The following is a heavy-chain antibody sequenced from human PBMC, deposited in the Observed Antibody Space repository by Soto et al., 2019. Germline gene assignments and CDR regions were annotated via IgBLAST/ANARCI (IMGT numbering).Heavy chain of an antibody. CDR3: ARRRYYYDSSGYYPRPYYYYGMDV. V-gene: IGHV1-69*06. CDR1: GGTFSSYA. J-gene: IGHJ6*02. Sequence: QVQLVQSGAEVKKPGSSVKVSCKASGGTFSSYAISWVRQAPGQGLEWMGGIIPIFGTANYAQKFQGRVTITADKSTNTAYMELSSLRSEDTAVYYCARRRYYYDSSGYYPRPYYYYGMDVWGQGTTVTVSS. D-gene: IGHD3-22*01. CDR2: IIPIFGTA.